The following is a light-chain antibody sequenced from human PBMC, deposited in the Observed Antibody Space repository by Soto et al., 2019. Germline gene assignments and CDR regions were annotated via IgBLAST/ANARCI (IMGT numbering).Light chain of an antibody. CDR2: LKRDGSH. V-gene: IGLV4-69*01. CDR3: QTWDTVVV. CDR1: RGHSDYG. Sequence: QPVLTQSPSASASLGASGKLTCTLSRGHSDYGIAWHKQQPDKGTRYLMKLKRDGSHNKGDGIPDRFSGSSSGAERYLTISSLQYDDEADYYCQTWDTVVVFGGGTKLTVL. J-gene: IGLJ2*01.